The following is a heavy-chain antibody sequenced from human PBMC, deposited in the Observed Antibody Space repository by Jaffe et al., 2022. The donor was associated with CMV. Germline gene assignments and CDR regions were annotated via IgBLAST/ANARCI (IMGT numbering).Heavy chain of an antibody. CDR3: AREDSCSSTSCPFDY. Sequence: QVQLVQSGAEVKKPGSSVKVSCKASGGTFSSYAISWVRQAPGQGLEWMGRIIPILGIANYAQKFQGRVTITADKSTSTAYMELSSLRSEDTAVYYCAREDSCSSTSCPFDYWGQGTLVTVSS. CDR1: GGTFSSYA. CDR2: IIPILGIA. D-gene: IGHD2-2*01. J-gene: IGHJ4*02. V-gene: IGHV1-69*09.